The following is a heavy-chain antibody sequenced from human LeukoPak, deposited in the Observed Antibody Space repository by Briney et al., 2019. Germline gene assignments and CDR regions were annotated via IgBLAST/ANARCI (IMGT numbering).Heavy chain of an antibody. J-gene: IGHJ4*02. D-gene: IGHD2-2*02. CDR2: INPSGGST. CDR3: ARVPALYCSRTNCYMVDY. V-gene: IGHV1-46*01. CDR1: GYTFTSYY. Sequence: GASAKVSCKASGYTFTSYYMHWVRQAPGQGLEWMGIINPSGGSTSYAQKFQGRVTMTRDTSTSTVYMELSSLRSEDTAVYYCARVPALYCSRTNCYMVDYWGQGTLVTVSS.